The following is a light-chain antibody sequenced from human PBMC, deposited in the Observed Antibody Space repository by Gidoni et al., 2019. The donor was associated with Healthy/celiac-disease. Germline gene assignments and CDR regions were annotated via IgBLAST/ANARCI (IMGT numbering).Light chain of an antibody. V-gene: IGLV1-47*01. Sequence: GPRVTISCSGSSSNIGSNYVYWYQQLQGPAPKLLIYTNNQRPSGVPDRFSGSKSGTSASLAISGLRSEDEADYYCAAWDDSLSGWVFGGGTKLTVL. J-gene: IGLJ3*02. CDR2: TNN. CDR1: SSNIGSNY. CDR3: AAWDDSLSGWV.